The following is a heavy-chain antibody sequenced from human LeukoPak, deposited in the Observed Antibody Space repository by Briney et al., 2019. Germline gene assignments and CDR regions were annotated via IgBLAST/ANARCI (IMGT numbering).Heavy chain of an antibody. CDR1: GGSISSYY. CDR2: IYTSGST. CDR3: ARHGKYCSGGSCGSIDY. V-gene: IGHV4-4*07. Sequence: PSETLSLTCTVSGGSISSYYWSWIRQPAGKGLEWIGRIYTSGSTNYNPSLKSRVTMSVDTSKNQFSLKLSSVTAADTAVYYCARHGKYCSGGSCGSIDYWGQGTLVTVSS. J-gene: IGHJ4*02. D-gene: IGHD2-15*01.